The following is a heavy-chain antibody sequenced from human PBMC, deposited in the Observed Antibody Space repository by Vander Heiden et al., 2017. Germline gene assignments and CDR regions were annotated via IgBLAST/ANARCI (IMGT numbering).Heavy chain of an antibody. V-gene: IGHV3-23*01. D-gene: IGHD2-2*01. J-gene: IGHJ4*02. Sequence: EVQLLESGGGLVQPGGSLRLSCAASGFTFSSYAMSWVRQAPGKGLEWVSAISGSGGSTYYADSVKGRFTISRDNSKNTRYLKMNSLRAEETAVYYCAKGLVVPAARSYYFDYWGQGTLVTVSS. CDR2: ISGSGGST. CDR1: GFTFSSYA. CDR3: AKGLVVPAARSYYFDY.